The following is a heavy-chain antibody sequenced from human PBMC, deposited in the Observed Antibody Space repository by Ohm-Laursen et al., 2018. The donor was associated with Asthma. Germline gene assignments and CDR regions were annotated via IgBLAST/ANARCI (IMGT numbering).Heavy chain of an antibody. Sequence: GSLRLSCAASGFTFSSYAMSWVRQAPGKGLECVSAVSGSGGSTYSADSVKGRFTISRDNSKNTLYLQMNSLRAEDTAVYYCAKYRGYSYEGSYYFDYWGQGTLVTVSS. J-gene: IGHJ4*02. CDR3: AKYRGYSYEGSYYFDY. V-gene: IGHV3-23*01. CDR1: GFTFSSYA. CDR2: VSGSGGST. D-gene: IGHD5-18*01.